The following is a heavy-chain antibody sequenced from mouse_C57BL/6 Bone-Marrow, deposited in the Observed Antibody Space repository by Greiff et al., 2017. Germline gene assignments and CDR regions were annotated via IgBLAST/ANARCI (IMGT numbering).Heavy chain of an antibody. CDR1: GYSITSGYY. CDR3: ARGADGYYFYFDY. Sequence: DVQLQESGPGLVKPSQSLSLTCSVTGYSITSGYYWNWIRQFPGNKLEWMGYISYDGSNNYNPSLKNRISITRDTSKNQFFLKLNSVTTEDTATYYCARGADGYYFYFDYWGQGTTLTVSS. D-gene: IGHD2-3*01. J-gene: IGHJ2*01. V-gene: IGHV3-6*01. CDR2: ISYDGSN.